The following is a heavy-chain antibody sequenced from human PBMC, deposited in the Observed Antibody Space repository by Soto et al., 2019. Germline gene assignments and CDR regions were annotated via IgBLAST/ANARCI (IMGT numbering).Heavy chain of an antibody. D-gene: IGHD3-22*01. V-gene: IGHV3-64D*06. CDR3: VKDLITMRGGGGFDI. J-gene: IGHJ3*02. CDR1: GFTFSSYA. Sequence: GGSLRLSCSASGFTFSSYAMHWVRQAPGKGLEYVSAISSNVGSTYYADSVKGRFTISRDNSKNTLYLQMSSLRAEDTAVYYCVKDLITMRGGGGFDIWGQGTMVTVSS. CDR2: ISSNVGST.